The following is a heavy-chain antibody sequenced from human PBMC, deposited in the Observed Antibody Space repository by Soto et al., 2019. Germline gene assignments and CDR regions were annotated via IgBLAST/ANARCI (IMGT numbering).Heavy chain of an antibody. J-gene: IGHJ4*02. Sequence: GSGPTLVNPTQTLTLTCTFSGFSLSTSGMCVSWIRQPPGKALEWLARIDWDDDKYYSTSLKTRLTISKDTSKNQVVLTMTNMDPVDTATYYCARIPLWGQLVYFDYWGQGTLVTVSS. V-gene: IGHV2-70*11. CDR3: ARIPLWGQLVYFDY. CDR2: IDWDDDK. CDR1: GFSLSTSGMC. D-gene: IGHD6-6*01.